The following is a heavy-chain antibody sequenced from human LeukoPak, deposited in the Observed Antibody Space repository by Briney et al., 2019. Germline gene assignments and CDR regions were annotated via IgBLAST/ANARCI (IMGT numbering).Heavy chain of an antibody. CDR2: IHHAGDT. V-gene: IGHV4-34*01. J-gene: IGHJ2*01. CDR3: ARVTGGGNVAYWYFDL. D-gene: IGHD4-23*01. Sequence: SETLSLTCGVDGGSFTASYWSWIRQSPGKGLEWIGEIHHAGDTNYNPSLKSRVTISLDIYRAQFSLNLKSVTGADTAVYYCARVTGGGNVAYWYFDLWGRGTLVTVSS. CDR1: GGSFTASY.